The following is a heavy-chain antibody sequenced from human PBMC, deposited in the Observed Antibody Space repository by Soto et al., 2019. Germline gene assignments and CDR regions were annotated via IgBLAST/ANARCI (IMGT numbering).Heavy chain of an antibody. D-gene: IGHD2-15*01. J-gene: IGHJ6*02. V-gene: IGHV3-53*01. CDR1: GLTVNNNY. CDR2: IYPGGNT. CDR3: ARAHDSTAGTPVNTMDV. Sequence: HPGGSLRLSCEVSGLTVNNNYLSWVRQAPGKGLEWVSIIYPGGNTFHADSVRGRFTISRDNSKNTLYLQMDNLRAEDTAVYYCARAHDSTAGTPVNTMDVWGQGTAVTVSS.